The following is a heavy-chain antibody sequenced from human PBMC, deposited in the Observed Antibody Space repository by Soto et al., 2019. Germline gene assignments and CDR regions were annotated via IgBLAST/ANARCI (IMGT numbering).Heavy chain of an antibody. CDR3: ARDQWELPDYYYGMDV. CDR1: GYTFTSYG. J-gene: IGHJ6*04. CDR2: ISAYNGNT. Sequence: ASVKVSCKASGYTFTSYGISWVRQAPGQGLEWMGWISAYNGNTNYAQKLQGRVTMTTDTSTSTAHMELRSLRSDDTAVYYCARDQWELPDYYYGMDVWGKGTTVTVSS. D-gene: IGHD1-26*01. V-gene: IGHV1-18*01.